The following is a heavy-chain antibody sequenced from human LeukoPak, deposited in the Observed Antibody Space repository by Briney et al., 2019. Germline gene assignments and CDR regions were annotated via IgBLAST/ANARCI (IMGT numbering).Heavy chain of an antibody. Sequence: GGSLRLSCAASGFSFSSYGMSWVRQAPGKGLQWVSSINGAGGSTSYADSVRGRFTISRDNSKNTLYLQMNSLRVDDMAVYYCAKRGEPKAFDYWGQGTLVTVSS. CDR3: AKRGEPKAFDY. D-gene: IGHD3-16*01. CDR2: INGAGGST. CDR1: GFSFSSYG. J-gene: IGHJ4*02. V-gene: IGHV3-23*01.